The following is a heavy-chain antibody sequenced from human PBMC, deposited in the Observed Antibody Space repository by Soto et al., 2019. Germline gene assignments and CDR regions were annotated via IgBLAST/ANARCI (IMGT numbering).Heavy chain of an antibody. CDR3: ARALTYDSSGYHRPYYYYGMDV. CDR2: IYYSGST. Sequence: TSETLSLTCTVSGGSISSYYWSWIRQPPGKGLGWIGYIYYSGSTNYNPSLKSRVTISVDASKNQFSLKLSSVTAADTAVYYCARALTYDSSGYHRPYYYYGMDVWGQGTTVTVSS. J-gene: IGHJ6*02. V-gene: IGHV4-59*01. CDR1: GGSISSYY. D-gene: IGHD3-22*01.